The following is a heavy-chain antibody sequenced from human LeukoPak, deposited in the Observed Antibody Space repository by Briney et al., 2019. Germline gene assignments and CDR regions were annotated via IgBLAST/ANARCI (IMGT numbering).Heavy chain of an antibody. J-gene: IGHJ4*02. V-gene: IGHV3-48*03. CDR3: ARDGGGYSSGWYFDY. Sequence: PGGSLRLSCAASGFTFSSYEMNWVRQAPGKGLEWVSYISSSGSTIYYADSVKGRFTISRDNVKNSLYLQMNSLRAEDTAVYYCARDGGGYSSGWYFDYWGQGTLVTVSS. D-gene: IGHD6-19*01. CDR1: GFTFSSYE. CDR2: ISSSGSTI.